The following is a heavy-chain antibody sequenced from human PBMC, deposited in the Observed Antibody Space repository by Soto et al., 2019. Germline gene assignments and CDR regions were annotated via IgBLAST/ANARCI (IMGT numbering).Heavy chain of an antibody. CDR1: GGSFSGYY. D-gene: IGHD3-22*01. CDR3: ARAGYYDGSGYYYDY. V-gene: IGHV4-34*01. CDR2: INHSGST. J-gene: IGHJ4*02. Sequence: PSETLSLTCAVYGGSFSGYYWSWIRQPPGKGLEWIGEINHSGSTNYNPSLKSRVTISVDTSKNQFSLKLSSVTAADTAVYYCARAGYYDGSGYYYDYWGQGTLVTVSS.